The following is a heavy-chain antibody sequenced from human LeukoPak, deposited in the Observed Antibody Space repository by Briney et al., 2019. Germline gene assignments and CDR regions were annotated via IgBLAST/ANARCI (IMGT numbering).Heavy chain of an antibody. Sequence: PGGSLRLSCAASGFAFNNFAMSWVRQTPEKGLEWVSAISGSDGRTFYADSVKGRFTISRDNSKNTLSLQMNSLRADDTAVYYFAKESPSSSSRFCDFDLWAQRPLVSVFS. CDR3: AKESPSSSSRFCDFDL. J-gene: IGHJ4*02. CDR2: ISGSDGRT. V-gene: IGHV3-23*01. D-gene: IGHD2-2*01. CDR1: GFAFNNFA.